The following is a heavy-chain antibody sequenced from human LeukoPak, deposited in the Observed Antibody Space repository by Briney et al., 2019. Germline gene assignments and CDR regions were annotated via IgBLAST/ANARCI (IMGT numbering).Heavy chain of an antibody. Sequence: SVKVSCKASGGTFSSYAISWVRQAPGQGPEWMGGIIPIFGTANYAQKFQGRVTITADESTSTAYMELSSLRSEDTAVYYCARDLDCSSPSCLDYWGQGTLVTVSS. D-gene: IGHD2-2*01. CDR2: IIPIFGTA. J-gene: IGHJ4*02. V-gene: IGHV1-69*13. CDR3: ARDLDCSSPSCLDY. CDR1: GGTFSSYA.